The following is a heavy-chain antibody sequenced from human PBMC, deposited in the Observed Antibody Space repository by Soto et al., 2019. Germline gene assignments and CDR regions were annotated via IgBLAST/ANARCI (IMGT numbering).Heavy chain of an antibody. CDR2: ISAYNGNT. V-gene: IGHV1-18*01. D-gene: IGHD2-2*01. Sequence: QVQLVQSGAEVKKPGASVKVSCKASGYTFTSYGISWVRQAPGQGLEWMGWISAYNGNTNYAQKLQGRVTMTTDTSTSTAYMELRSLRSDDTAVYYCARIDEDIVVVPAAIGGAFDIWGQGTMVTVSS. CDR3: ARIDEDIVVVPAAIGGAFDI. CDR1: GYTFTSYG. J-gene: IGHJ3*02.